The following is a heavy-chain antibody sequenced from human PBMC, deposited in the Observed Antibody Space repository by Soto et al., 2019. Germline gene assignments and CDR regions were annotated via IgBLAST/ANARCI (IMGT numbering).Heavy chain of an antibody. CDR1: GGPISSYY. Sequence: PSETLSLTCTVSGGPISSYYWSWIRQPPGKGLEWIGYIYYSGSTNYNPSLKSRVTISVDTSKNQFSLKLSSVTAADTAVYYCARTLFGWGNWVDPWGQGTLVTVS. V-gene: IGHV4-59*01. CDR2: IYYSGST. J-gene: IGHJ5*02. CDR3: ARTLFGWGNWVDP. D-gene: IGHD3-10*02.